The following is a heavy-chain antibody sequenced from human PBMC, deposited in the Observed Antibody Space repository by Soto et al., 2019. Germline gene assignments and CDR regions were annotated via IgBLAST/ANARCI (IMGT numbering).Heavy chain of an antibody. CDR3: ARIFPPVGEDY. CDR1: GFTVSSNY. Sequence: EVQLVESGGGLVQPGGSLRLSCAASGFTVSSNYMSWVRQAPGKGLEWVSVIYSGGSTYYADSVKGRFTISRDNSKNTLYLQMYSLRAEDTAVYYCARIFPPVGEDYWGQGTLVTVSS. CDR2: IYSGGST. D-gene: IGHD2-15*01. V-gene: IGHV3-66*01. J-gene: IGHJ4*02.